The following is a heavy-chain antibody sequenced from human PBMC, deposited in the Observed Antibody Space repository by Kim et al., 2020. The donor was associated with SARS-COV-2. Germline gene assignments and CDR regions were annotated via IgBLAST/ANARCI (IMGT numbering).Heavy chain of an antibody. Sequence: THYHPSLKSRVTISVDTSQNQYSLKLSSLTAADTAVYYCAREVEVGYFDYWGQGTLVTVSS. CDR2: T. D-gene: IGHD2-15*01. CDR3: AREVEVGYFDY. V-gene: IGHV4-59*01. J-gene: IGHJ4*02.